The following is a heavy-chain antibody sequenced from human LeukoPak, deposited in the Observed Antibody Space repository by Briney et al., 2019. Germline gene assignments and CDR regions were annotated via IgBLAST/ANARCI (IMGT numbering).Heavy chain of an antibody. J-gene: IGHJ4*02. V-gene: IGHV3-74*01. CDR3: ARGDYSSHTL. CDR2: IKTDGSDT. CDR1: RFTFSSYW. Sequence: GGSLRLSCAASRFTFSSYWMHWVRQSPGKGLVWVSRIKTDGSDTYYADSVRGRFTISRDNAKNTLYLQMDSLRAEDTAVYFCARGDYSSHTLWGQGTLVTVSS. D-gene: IGHD4-11*01.